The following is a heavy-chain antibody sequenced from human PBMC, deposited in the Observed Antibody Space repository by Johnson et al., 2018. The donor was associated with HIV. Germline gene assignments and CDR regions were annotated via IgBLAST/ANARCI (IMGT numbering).Heavy chain of an antibody. CDR1: GFTFNAYG. J-gene: IGHJ3*02. CDR3: AKESKWESRTPHAFDM. D-gene: IGHD1-26*01. Sequence: QVQLVESGGGVVQPGGSLRLSCAASGFTFNAYGMDWVRQAPGKGLEWVSFIRYDGSSKYYADCVKGRFTVSRDNSKNTLNLQMKRLRPEDTAVYYCAKESKWESRTPHAFDMWGQGTMVTVS. V-gene: IGHV3-30*02. CDR2: IRYDGSSK.